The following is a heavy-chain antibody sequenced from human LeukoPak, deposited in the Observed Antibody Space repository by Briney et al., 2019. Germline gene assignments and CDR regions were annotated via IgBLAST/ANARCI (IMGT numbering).Heavy chain of an antibody. V-gene: IGHV3-15*01. Sequence: GGSLRLSCVGSGFTFSSYSMSWVRQAPGKGLEWLGRIKPNTDGGTTAYAAPVEDRFTISRDDLKGMLYLQMNSLKIEDTAVYYCATYPQNRHWGQGTLVTVSS. CDR2: IKPNTDGGTT. CDR3: ATYPQNRH. CDR1: GFTFSSYS. D-gene: IGHD2/OR15-2a*01. J-gene: IGHJ4*02.